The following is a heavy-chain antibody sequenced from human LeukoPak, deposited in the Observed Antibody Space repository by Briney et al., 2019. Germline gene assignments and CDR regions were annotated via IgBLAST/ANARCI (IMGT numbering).Heavy chain of an antibody. J-gene: IGHJ5*02. Sequence: GGSLRLSCAASGFTFSSYEMNWVRQAPGKGLEWVSYISSSGSTIYYADSVKGRFTISRDNSKNTLFLQMNSLRDDDTAVYYCVRGVGVSRFNYFDPWGQGTLVIVSS. V-gene: IGHV3-48*03. D-gene: IGHD6-13*01. CDR3: VRGVGVSRFNYFDP. CDR2: ISSSGSTI. CDR1: GFTFSSYE.